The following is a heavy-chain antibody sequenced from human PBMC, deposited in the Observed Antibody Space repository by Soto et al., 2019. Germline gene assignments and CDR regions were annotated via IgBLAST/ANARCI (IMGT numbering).Heavy chain of an antibody. D-gene: IGHD4-17*01. CDR2: ISSSSSTI. CDR3: ARGGGVYGYYGMDV. J-gene: IGHJ6*02. Sequence: EVQLVESGGGLVQPGGSLRLSCAASGFTFSSYSMNWVRQAPGKGLEWVSYISSSSSTIYYADSVKGRFTISRDNAKNSLYLQMNTLRAEDTAVYYCARGGGVYGYYGMDVWGQGTTVTVSS. V-gene: IGHV3-48*01. CDR1: GFTFSSYS.